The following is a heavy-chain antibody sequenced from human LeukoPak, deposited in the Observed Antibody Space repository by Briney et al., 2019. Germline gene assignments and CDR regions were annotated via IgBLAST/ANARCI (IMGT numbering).Heavy chain of an antibody. CDR3: ARSHSGSYYPFDY. Sequence: SETLSLTCTVSGGSISSSSYCWGWIRQPPGKGLEWIGSIYYSGSTYYNPSLKSRVTISVDTSKNQFSLKLSSVTAADTAVYYCARSHSGSYYPFDYWGQGTLVTVSS. D-gene: IGHD1-26*01. V-gene: IGHV4-39*01. CDR2: IYYSGST. CDR1: GGSISSSSYC. J-gene: IGHJ4*02.